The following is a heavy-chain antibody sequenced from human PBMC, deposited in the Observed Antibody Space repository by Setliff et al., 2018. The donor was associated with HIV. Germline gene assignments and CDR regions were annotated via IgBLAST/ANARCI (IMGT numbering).Heavy chain of an antibody. CDR3: ATNPEMATINYYYYYMDV. D-gene: IGHD5-12*01. CDR2: INPNDGGA. Sequence: KVSCKASGYTFTGYYVHWVRQAPGQGLEWMGWINPNDGGANYAPRFQGRVTMTSNTSITAASMELSSLRSDDTAVYYCATNPEMATINYYYYYMDVWGKGTTVTVSS. CDR1: GYTFTGYY. J-gene: IGHJ6*03. V-gene: IGHV1-2*02.